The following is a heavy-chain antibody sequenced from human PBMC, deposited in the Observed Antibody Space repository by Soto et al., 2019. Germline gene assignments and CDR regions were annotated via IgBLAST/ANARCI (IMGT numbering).Heavy chain of an antibody. V-gene: IGHV3-23*01. Sequence: EVQLLESGGGLAQPGGSLSLSCAASGFAFSSSAMAWIRQTPGKGLKWVSAITVAGGGIYYADSVEGRLAISRDNSKKTLYLQMNSLSVKNTAQYFGARGTPSPKMGVTSHWGQGTLVTVSS. CDR1: GFAFSSSA. CDR3: ARGTPSPKMGVTSH. D-gene: IGHD1-26*01. J-gene: IGHJ4*02. CDR2: ITVAGGGI.